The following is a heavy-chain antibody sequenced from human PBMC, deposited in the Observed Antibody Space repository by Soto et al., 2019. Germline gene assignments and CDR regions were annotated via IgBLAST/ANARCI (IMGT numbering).Heavy chain of an antibody. J-gene: IGHJ5*02. CDR3: ARANRPITMTYLNWFDP. V-gene: IGHV4-39*07. Sequence: SETLSLTCTVSGGSVSSNSYSWGWVRQSPGKGLEWIGTIYSNDNTHYKPSLLSRVTISVDRSKNRFSLNLNSVTAADTAVYYCARANRPITMTYLNWFDPWGQGTLITVSS. CDR1: GGSVSSNSYS. CDR2: IYSNDNT. D-gene: IGHD3-22*01.